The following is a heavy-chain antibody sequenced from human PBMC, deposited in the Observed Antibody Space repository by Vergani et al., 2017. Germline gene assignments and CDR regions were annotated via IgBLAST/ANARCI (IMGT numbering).Heavy chain of an antibody. J-gene: IGHJ6*02. CDR1: GYTFSNYY. CDR3: ARPEGEPSPLSGMDV. D-gene: IGHD3-16*01. Sequence: QVQVVQSGAEVKKSGASVKVSCKTSGYTFSNYYMHWVRQAPGQGLEWMGRIIPIFGTANYAQKFQGRVTITADESTSTAYMELSSLRSEDTAVYYCARPEGEPSPLSGMDVWGQGTTVTVSS. V-gene: IGHV1-69*18. CDR2: IIPIFGTA.